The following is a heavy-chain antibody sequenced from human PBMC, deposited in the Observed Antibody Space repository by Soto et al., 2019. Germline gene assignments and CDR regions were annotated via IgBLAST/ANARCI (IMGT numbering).Heavy chain of an antibody. D-gene: IGHD3-22*01. CDR1: GYTFTSYY. V-gene: IGHV1-46*01. CDR2: INPSGGST. J-gene: IGHJ4*02. Sequence: ASVKVSCKASGYTFTSYYMHWVRPAPGQGLEWMGIINPSGGSTNYAQKFQERVTMTRDMSTSTAYMELSSLRSGDTAVYYCAADLYIGYYYDSSAPSGLDYWGQGTLVTVSS. CDR3: AADLYIGYYYDSSAPSGLDY.